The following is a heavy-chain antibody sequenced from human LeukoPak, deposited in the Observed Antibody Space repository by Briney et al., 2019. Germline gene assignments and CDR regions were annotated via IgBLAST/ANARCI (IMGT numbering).Heavy chain of an antibody. CDR2: TYYRSKWYT. Sequence: SQTLSLTCASSGDSVYRNCASRHWIRQSPSRGLEWLGRTYYRSKWYTGYAVSVKSRITINPDTSKNQFSLQLNSVTPEDTAVYYCARDYYDILTGRYGSDGWSQRSLVTVSS. CDR3: ARDYYDILTGRYGSDG. CDR1: GDSVYRNCAS. D-gene: IGHD3-9*01. J-gene: IGHJ4*02. V-gene: IGHV6-1*01.